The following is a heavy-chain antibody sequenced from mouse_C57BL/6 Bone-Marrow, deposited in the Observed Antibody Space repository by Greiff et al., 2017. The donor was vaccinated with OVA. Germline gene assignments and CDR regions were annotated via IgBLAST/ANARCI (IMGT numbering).Heavy chain of an antibody. J-gene: IGHJ3*01. D-gene: IGHD2-4*01. Sequence: EVQRVESGPGLVKPSQSLSLTCSVTGYSITSGYYWNWIRQFPGNKLEWMGYISYDGSNNYNPSLKNRISITRDTSKNQFFLKLNSVTTEDTATYYCARDPGDYDDAYWGQGTLVTVSA. CDR3: ARDPGDYDDAY. CDR2: ISYDGSN. CDR1: GYSITSGYY. V-gene: IGHV3-6*01.